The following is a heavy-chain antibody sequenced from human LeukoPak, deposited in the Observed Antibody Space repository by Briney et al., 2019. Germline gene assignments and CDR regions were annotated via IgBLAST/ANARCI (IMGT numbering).Heavy chain of an antibody. CDR3: ARSRSSWFNDY. J-gene: IGHJ4*02. Sequence: GESLKISCKGSGYSFTSYWIAWVRQMPGKGLEWMGIIYPGDSETRYSPSFQGQVTISADKSISTAYLQWSSLKASDTAMYYCARSRSSWFNDYWGQGTLVTVSS. D-gene: IGHD6-13*01. CDR2: IYPGDSET. CDR1: GYSFTSYW. V-gene: IGHV5-51*01.